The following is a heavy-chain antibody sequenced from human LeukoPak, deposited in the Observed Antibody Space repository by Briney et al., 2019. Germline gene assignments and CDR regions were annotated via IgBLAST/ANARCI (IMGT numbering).Heavy chain of an antibody. CDR3: AREYCSGGSCYYYYMDV. CDR1: GFTFSSYS. J-gene: IGHJ6*03. CDR2: ISSSGSYI. Sequence: PGGSLRLSCAASGFTFSSYSMNWVRQAPGKGLEWVSSISSSGSYIYYADSVKGRFTISRDNTKNSLYLQMNRLRVEDTAVYYCAREYCSGGSCYYYYMDVWGNGTTVTVSS. V-gene: IGHV3-21*01. D-gene: IGHD2-15*01.